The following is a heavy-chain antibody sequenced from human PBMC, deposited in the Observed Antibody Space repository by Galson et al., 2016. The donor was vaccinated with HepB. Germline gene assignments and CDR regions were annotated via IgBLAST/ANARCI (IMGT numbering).Heavy chain of an antibody. CDR3: ARGKSGSSDY. CDR2: IDPSDSYT. D-gene: IGHD6-6*01. J-gene: IGHJ4*02. V-gene: IGHV5-10-1*01. CDR1: GYSFTTYW. Sequence: QSGAEVKEPGESLRTSCKGSGYSFTTYWITWVRQMPGKGLEWMGKIDPSDSYTNYSPSFQGHVTISADKSISTAYLQWSSLKASDTAMYYCARGKSGSSDYWGQGTLVTISS.